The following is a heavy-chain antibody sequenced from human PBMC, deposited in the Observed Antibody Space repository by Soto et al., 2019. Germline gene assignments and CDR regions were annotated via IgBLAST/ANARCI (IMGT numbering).Heavy chain of an antibody. D-gene: IGHD3-22*01. J-gene: IGHJ4*02. CDR1: GFTFSDYY. Sequence: VGSLRLSCAASGFTFSDYYMSWIRQAPGKGLEWVSYISSSDSIIYYADSVKGRCTISRDNAKNSLYLQMNSLRAEDTAVYYCPRDLGYYDSSGYFDYWGQVTLVTVSS. CDR3: PRDLGYYDSSGYFDY. CDR2: ISSSDSII. V-gene: IGHV3-11*01.